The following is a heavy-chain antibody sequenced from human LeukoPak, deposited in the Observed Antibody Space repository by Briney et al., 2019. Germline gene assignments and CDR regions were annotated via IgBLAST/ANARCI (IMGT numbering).Heavy chain of an antibody. Sequence: ASVKVSCKASGYTFTSYGISWVRQAPGQGLEWMGWISAYNGNTNYAQKLQGRVTMTTDTSTSTAYMELRSLRSDDTAVYYCARAPNGLYDSRGYYPGPWGQGTLVTVSS. D-gene: IGHD3-22*01. CDR3: ARAPNGLYDSRGYYPGP. CDR2: ISAYNGNT. CDR1: GYTFTSYG. J-gene: IGHJ5*02. V-gene: IGHV1-18*01.